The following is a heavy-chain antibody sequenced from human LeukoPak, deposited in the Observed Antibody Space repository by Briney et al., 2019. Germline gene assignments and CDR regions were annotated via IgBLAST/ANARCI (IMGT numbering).Heavy chain of an antibody. Sequence: PGGSLRLSCAASGFTFSSYAMSWVRQAPGKGLGWVSAISGSGGSTYYADSVKGRFTISRDNSKNTLYLQMNSLRAEDTAVYYCAKTPRRGSSSSGPTLFDYWGQGTLVTVSS. J-gene: IGHJ4*02. CDR1: GFTFSSYA. V-gene: IGHV3-23*01. D-gene: IGHD6-6*01. CDR2: ISGSGGST. CDR3: AKTPRRGSSSSGPTLFDY.